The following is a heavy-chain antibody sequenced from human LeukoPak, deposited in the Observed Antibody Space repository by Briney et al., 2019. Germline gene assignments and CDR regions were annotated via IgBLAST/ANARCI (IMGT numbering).Heavy chain of an antibody. V-gene: IGHV3-23*01. Sequence: TGGSLRLSCAASGFTFSSYAMTWVRQAPGKGLQWVSAISSSGGRTYYADSVKGRFTISRDNSKNTLFLQMNSLRAEDTAVYYCAKDSFRSSSGVDPWGQGTLVTVSS. J-gene: IGHJ5*02. CDR2: ISSSGGRT. D-gene: IGHD6-19*01. CDR1: GFTFSSYA. CDR3: AKDSFRSSSGVDP.